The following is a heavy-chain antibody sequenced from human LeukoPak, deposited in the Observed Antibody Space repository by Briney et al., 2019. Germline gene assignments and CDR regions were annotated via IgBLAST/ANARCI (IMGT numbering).Heavy chain of an antibody. V-gene: IGHV4-4*02. CDR2: IYHSGST. D-gene: IGHD5/OR15-5a*01. J-gene: IGHJ5*02. Sequence: SETLSLTCAVSGGSTSSSNWWSWVRQPPGKGLEWIGEIYHSGSTNYNPSLKSRVTISVDKSKNQFSLKLSSVTAADTAVYYCARVGLPLIQEGRPDSRGSAFYGPSIVLDNGILADRGSVWDNWFDPWGQGTLVTVSS. CDR1: GGSTSSSNW. CDR3: ARVGLPLIQEGRPDSRGSAFYGPSIVLDNGILADRGSVWDNWFDP.